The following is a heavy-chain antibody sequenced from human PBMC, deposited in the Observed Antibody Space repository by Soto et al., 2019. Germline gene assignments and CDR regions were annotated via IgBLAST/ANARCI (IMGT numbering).Heavy chain of an antibody. D-gene: IGHD2-2*01. J-gene: IGHJ6*02. CDR2: IWYDGSNK. V-gene: IGHV3-33*01. Sequence: GGSLRLSCAASGFTFSSYGMHWVRQAPGKGLEWVAVIWYDGSNKYYADSVKGRFTISRDNSKNTLYLQMNSLRAEDTAVYYCARDYPRIVVVPAAPESYGMDGWGQGTTVTVSS. CDR3: ARDYPRIVVVPAAPESYGMDG. CDR1: GFTFSSYG.